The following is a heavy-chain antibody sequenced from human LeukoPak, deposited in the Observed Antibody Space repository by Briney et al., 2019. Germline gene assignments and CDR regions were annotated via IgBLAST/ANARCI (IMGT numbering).Heavy chain of an antibody. CDR2: ISGSGGST. CDR3: AKDYYYDSSGYFMFVNYAAFDI. Sequence: GGSLRLSCAASGFTFSSYAMSWVRQAPGKGLEWVSAISGSGGSTYYADSVKGRFTISRDNSKNTLYLQMNSLRAEDTAVYYCAKDYYYDSSGYFMFVNYAAFDIWGQGTMVTVSS. V-gene: IGHV3-23*01. J-gene: IGHJ3*02. CDR1: GFTFSSYA. D-gene: IGHD3-22*01.